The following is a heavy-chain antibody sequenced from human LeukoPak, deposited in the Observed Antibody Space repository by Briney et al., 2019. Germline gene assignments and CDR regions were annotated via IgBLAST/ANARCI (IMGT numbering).Heavy chain of an antibody. J-gene: IGHJ6*04. Sequence: TGGSLRLSCAASGFTFSSYAMSWVRQAPGKGLEWVSTTSGGSTYYADSVKGRFTISRDNSKSTLYLQMNSLRAEDTAVYYCAKGDCSSTSCSGFYGMDVWGRGTTVTVSS. D-gene: IGHD2-2*01. CDR3: AKGDCSSTSCSGFYGMDV. V-gene: IGHV3-23*01. CDR2: TSGGST. CDR1: GFTFSSYA.